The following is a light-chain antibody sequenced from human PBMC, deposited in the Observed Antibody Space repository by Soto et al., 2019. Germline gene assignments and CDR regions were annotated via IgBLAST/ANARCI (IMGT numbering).Light chain of an antibody. CDR2: DLS. J-gene: IGLJ1*01. CDR1: SSDVGSYNY. Sequence: QSVLTQPASVSGSPGQSITISCTGTSSDVGSYNYVSWYQQHPGKAPKLMIYDLSNRPSGVSNRFSGSKSANTASLTISGLQAEDEADYYCSSYTSSVTYVFGTGTKVTVL. V-gene: IGLV2-14*01. CDR3: SSYTSSVTYV.